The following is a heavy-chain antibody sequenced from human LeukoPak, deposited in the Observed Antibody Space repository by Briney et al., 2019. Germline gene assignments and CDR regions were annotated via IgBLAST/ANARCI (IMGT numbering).Heavy chain of an antibody. CDR2: ISSSGSTM. CDR3: ARGRTYYYDSSGLDY. CDR1: GFTFSSYE. Sequence: PPGGSLRLSCAASGFTFSSYEIHWVRQAPGKGLEWVSYISSSGSTMYHADSVKGRFTISRDNAKNSLYLQMNSLRAEDTAVYYCARGRTYYYDSSGLDYWGQGTLVTVSS. V-gene: IGHV3-48*03. D-gene: IGHD3-22*01. J-gene: IGHJ4*02.